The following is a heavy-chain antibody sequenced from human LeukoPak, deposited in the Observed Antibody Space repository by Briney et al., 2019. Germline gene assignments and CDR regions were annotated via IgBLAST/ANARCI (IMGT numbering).Heavy chain of an antibody. CDR2: IYYSGST. D-gene: IGHD6-19*01. V-gene: IGHV4-59*01. CDR1: GGSISSYY. J-gene: IGHJ4*02. CDR3: ARLSSGWSTFDY. Sequence: SETLSLTCTVSGGSISSYYWSWIRQPPGKGLEWIGYIYYSGSTNYNPSLKSRVTISVDTSKNQFSLKLSSVTAADTAVYYCARLSSGWSTFDYWGQGTLVTVSS.